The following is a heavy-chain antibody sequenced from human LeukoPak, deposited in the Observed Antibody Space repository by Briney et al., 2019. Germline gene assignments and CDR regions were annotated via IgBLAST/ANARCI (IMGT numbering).Heavy chain of an antibody. J-gene: IGHJ4*02. D-gene: IGHD5-18*01. CDR2: IYTSVGT. Sequence: PSESLSLTCTVSVGSISSYYCNWIRQPAGKGLQWIWRIYTSVGTNYNPSLMSRVTRSVDTSKNQFSLKLSSVTAADTAVYYCARVGGAYNYGYFDSWGQGTLVTVSS. CDR1: VGSISSYY. CDR3: ARVGGAYNYGYFDS. V-gene: IGHV4-4*07.